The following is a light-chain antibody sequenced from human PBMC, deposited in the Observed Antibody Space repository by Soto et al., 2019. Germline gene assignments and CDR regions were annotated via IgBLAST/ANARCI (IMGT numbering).Light chain of an antibody. J-gene: IGKJ2*01. CDR2: DAS. Sequence: DIQMTQSPSSLSASVGDRVTITCQASQDISNYLNWYQQKPGKAPKLLIYDASNLETGVPSRFSGSGSGTVFTFTISSLQPEYIATYYCQQYDNLPVTFGQGTKLEIK. V-gene: IGKV1-33*01. CDR3: QQYDNLPVT. CDR1: QDISNY.